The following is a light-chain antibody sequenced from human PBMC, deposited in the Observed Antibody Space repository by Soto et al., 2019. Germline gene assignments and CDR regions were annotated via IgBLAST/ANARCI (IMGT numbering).Light chain of an antibody. Sequence: QSALTQPASVSGSPGQSITISCTGTSSDVGGYSHVSWYQHHPGKVPTLIIFDVTKRPSGVSDRFSGSKSGNTASLTISGLQPEDEADYYCSSYTSRSTVIVGGGTQLTVL. V-gene: IGLV2-14*03. CDR3: SSYTSRSTVI. CDR1: SSDVGGYSH. J-gene: IGLJ2*01. CDR2: DVT.